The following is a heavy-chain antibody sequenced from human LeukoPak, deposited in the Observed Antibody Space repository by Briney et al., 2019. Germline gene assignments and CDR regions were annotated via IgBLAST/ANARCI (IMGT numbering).Heavy chain of an antibody. CDR1: GGSFSGYY. D-gene: IGHD2-15*01. CDR2: INHSGST. J-gene: IGHJ4*02. V-gene: IGHV4-34*01. Sequence: PSETLSLTCAVYGGSFSGYYWSWIRQPPGKGLEWIGEINHSGSTNYNPSLKSRVTISVDTSKNQFSLKLSSVTAADTAVYYCARAQGYCSGGSRYTVDYWGQGTLVTVSS. CDR3: ARAQGYCSGGSRYTVDY.